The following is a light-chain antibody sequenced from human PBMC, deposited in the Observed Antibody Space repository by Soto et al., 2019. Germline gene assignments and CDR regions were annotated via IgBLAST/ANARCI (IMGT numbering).Light chain of an antibody. CDR2: KAS. Sequence: DIQMTQSPSTLSGSVGDRVTITCRASQTISSWLAWYQQNPGKAPKLLLYKASTLKSGVPSRFSGSGSGTEFTLASSSLQADDFATYYCQHYNRYSEAFGQGTKVDLK. J-gene: IGKJ1*01. V-gene: IGKV1-5*03. CDR3: QHYNRYSEA. CDR1: QTISSW.